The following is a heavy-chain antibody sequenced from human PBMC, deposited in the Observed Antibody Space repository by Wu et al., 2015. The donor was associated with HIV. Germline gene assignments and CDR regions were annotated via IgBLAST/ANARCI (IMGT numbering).Heavy chain of an antibody. Sequence: QVQLVQSGAEVKKPGASVKVSCKASGYTFTGYYMHWVRQAPGQGLEWMGWIDPNRGDKNYAQKFQGRVTMTTDTPTRTAHMELRGLRSDDTAVYYCASDLSGVKVKGIEDWGQGTLVIVSS. CDR3: ASDLSGVKVKGIED. CDR2: IDPNRGDK. CDR1: GYTFTGYY. V-gene: IGHV1-2*02. D-gene: IGHD2/OR15-2a*01. J-gene: IGHJ4*02.